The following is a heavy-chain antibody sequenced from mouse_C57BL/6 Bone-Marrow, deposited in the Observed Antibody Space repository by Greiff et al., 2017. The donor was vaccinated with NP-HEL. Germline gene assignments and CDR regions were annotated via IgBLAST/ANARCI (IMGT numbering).Heavy chain of an antibody. Sequence: VQLQQSGAELVKPGASVKISCKASGYAFSSYWMNWVKQRPGQGLEWIGQIYPGDGDTNYNGKFKGKATLTADKSSSTAYMQLSSLTSEDSAVYFCARNWDGKAWFDYWGQGTLVTVSA. CDR1: GYAFSSYW. CDR3: ARNWDGKAWFDY. J-gene: IGHJ3*01. CDR2: IYPGDGDT. V-gene: IGHV1-80*01. D-gene: IGHD4-1*01.